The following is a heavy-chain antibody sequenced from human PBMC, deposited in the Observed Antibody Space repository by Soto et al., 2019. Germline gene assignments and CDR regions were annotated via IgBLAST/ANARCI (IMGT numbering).Heavy chain of an antibody. Sequence: ASVKVSCKASGYTFTSYYMHWVRQAPGQGLEWMGIINPSGGSTSYAQKFQGRVTMTRDTSTSTVYMELSSLRSEDTAVYYCARDLSMGLRYRSPGYWGQGTLVTAPQ. CDR1: GYTFTSYY. D-gene: IGHD5-12*01. CDR3: ARDLSMGLRYRSPGY. V-gene: IGHV1-46*01. CDR2: INPSGGST. J-gene: IGHJ4*02.